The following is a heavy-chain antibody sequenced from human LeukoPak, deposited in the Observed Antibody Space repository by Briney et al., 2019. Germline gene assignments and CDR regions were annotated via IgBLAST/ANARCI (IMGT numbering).Heavy chain of an antibody. D-gene: IGHD3-22*01. CDR1: GFTFSSYG. CDR2: ISGSGGST. J-gene: IGHJ4*02. Sequence: PGGSLRLSCAASGFTFSSYGMSWVRQAPGKGLEWVSAISGSGGSTYYADSVKGRFTISRDNSKNTLYLQMNSLRAEDTAVYYCAKSYDSSGYYYDYWGQGTLVTVSS. V-gene: IGHV3-23*01. CDR3: AKSYDSSGYYYDY.